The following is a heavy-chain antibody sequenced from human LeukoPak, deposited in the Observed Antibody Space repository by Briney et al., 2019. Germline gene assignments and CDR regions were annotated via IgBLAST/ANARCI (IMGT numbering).Heavy chain of an antibody. CDR3: ARALVRATMVWYFDL. J-gene: IGHJ2*01. D-gene: IGHD5-12*01. CDR2: ISHSGST. V-gene: IGHV4-34*01. Sequence: SETLSLTCAVSGGSFSGYYWSWIRQPPGKGLEWIGEISHSGSTNYSPSLKSRVTISVDTSKNQFSLNLSSVTAADTAVYYCARALVRATMVWYFDLWGRDTLVTVSS. CDR1: GGSFSGYY.